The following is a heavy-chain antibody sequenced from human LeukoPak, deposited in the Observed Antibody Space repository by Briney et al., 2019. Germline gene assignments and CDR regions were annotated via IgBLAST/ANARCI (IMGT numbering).Heavy chain of an antibody. CDR1: GGSITSYY. CDR2: IHTSGST. Sequence: SEALSLTCTVSGGSITSYYWSYIRQPAGKGLEWIGRIHTSGSTNYNPSLKSRVTMSVDTSKNQFSLKLSSVTAADTAIYYCAREFSGTSIAARVFDSWGQGTLVTVSS. V-gene: IGHV4-4*07. CDR3: AREFSGTSIAARVFDS. D-gene: IGHD6-6*01. J-gene: IGHJ4*02.